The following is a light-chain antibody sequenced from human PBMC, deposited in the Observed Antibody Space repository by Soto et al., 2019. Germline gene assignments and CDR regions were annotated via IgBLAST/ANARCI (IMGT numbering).Light chain of an antibody. CDR1: NIGSKN. CDR3: QVWDSSTARV. Sequence: SYELTQPLSVSVALGQTARITCGGNNIGSKNVHWYQQKPGQAPVLVIYRDSNRPSGIPDRFSGSNSGNTATLTIIRDQAVDEADYYCQVWDSSTARVFGGGTKLTVL. V-gene: IGLV3-9*01. CDR2: RDS. J-gene: IGLJ3*02.